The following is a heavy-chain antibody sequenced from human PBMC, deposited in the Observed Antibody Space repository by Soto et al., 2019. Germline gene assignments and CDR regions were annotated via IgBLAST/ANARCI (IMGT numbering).Heavy chain of an antibody. D-gene: IGHD3-22*01. CDR3: ARDLSYDSSGYYYPVFLVY. Sequence: ASVKVSCKASGGTFSSYAISWVRQAPGQGLEWMGGIIPIFGTANYAQKFQGRVTITADESTSTAYMELSSLRSEDTAVYYCARDLSYDSSGYYYPVFLVYWGQGTLVTVSS. J-gene: IGHJ4*02. CDR2: IIPIFGTA. CDR1: GGTFSSYA. V-gene: IGHV1-69*13.